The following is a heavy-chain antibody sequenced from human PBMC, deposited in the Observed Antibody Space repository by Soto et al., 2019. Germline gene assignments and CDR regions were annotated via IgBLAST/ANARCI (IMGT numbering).Heavy chain of an antibody. CDR2: IYYSGST. CDR3: ARVEVNRVFAY. V-gene: IGHV4-31*03. CDR1: GGSISSGGYY. Sequence: SETLSLTCTVSGGSISSGGYYWSWIRQHPGKGLEWIGYIYYSGSTYYNPSLKSRVTISVDTSKNQFSLKLSSVTAADTAVYYCARVEVNRVFAYWGQGTLVTVSS. D-gene: IGHD3-10*01. J-gene: IGHJ4*02.